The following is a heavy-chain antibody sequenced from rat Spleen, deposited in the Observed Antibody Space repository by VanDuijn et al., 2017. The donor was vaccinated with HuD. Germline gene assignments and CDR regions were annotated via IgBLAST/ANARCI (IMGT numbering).Heavy chain of an antibody. Sequence: EVQLVESDGGLVQPGRSLKLSCAASGFTFSDYYMAWVRQAPTKGLEWVATITNSGGSTYYRDSVKGRFTISRDNAKSSLYLQMDSLRSEDTSTYYCARQYYGYTDWGQGTLVTVSS. CDR2: ITNSGGST. CDR3: ARQYYGYTD. J-gene: IGHJ3*01. V-gene: IGHV5-25*01. CDR1: GFTFSDYY. D-gene: IGHD1-9*01.